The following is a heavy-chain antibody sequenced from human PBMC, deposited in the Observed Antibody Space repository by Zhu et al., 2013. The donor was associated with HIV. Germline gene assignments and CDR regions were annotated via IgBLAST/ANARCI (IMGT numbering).Heavy chain of an antibody. D-gene: IGHD4-17*01. J-gene: IGHJ6*02. CDR3: AKWGDYGDYVYYYYGMDV. V-gene: IGHV4-4*02. Sequence: QVQLQESGPGLVKPSGTLSLTCAVSGGSISSSSWWSWVRQPPGKGLEWIGEIYHSGSTNYNPSLKSRVTISVDKSKNQFSLKLSSVTAADTAVYYCAKWGDYGDYVYYYYGMDVWGQGTTVTVSS. CDR1: GGSISSSSW. CDR2: IYHSGST.